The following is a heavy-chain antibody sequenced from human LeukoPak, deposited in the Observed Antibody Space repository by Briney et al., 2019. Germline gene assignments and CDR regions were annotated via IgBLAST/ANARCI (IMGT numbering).Heavy chain of an antibody. CDR2: IYTSGST. J-gene: IGHJ4*02. CDR1: GGSISSYY. D-gene: IGHD3-9*01. CDR3: ARDRRHYDILTGYYNDY. Sequence: KPSETLSLTCTVSGGSISSYYWSWIRQPAGKGLEWIGRIYTSGSTNYNPSLKSRVTMSVDTSTNQFSLKLSSVTAADTAVYYCARDRRHYDILTGYYNDYWGQGTLVTVSS. V-gene: IGHV4-4*07.